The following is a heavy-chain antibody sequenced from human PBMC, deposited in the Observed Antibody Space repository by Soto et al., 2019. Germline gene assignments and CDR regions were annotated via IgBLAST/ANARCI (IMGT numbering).Heavy chain of an antibody. CDR1: GYTFTSYY. Sequence: QVQLVQSGAEVKKPGASVKVSCKASGYTFTSYYMHWVRQAPGQGLEWMGIINPSGGSTSYAQKFQGRVTMTRDTSTSTVYMELSSLRSEDTAVYYCARVQVVVAATPFDAFDIWGQGTMVTVSS. CDR2: INPSGGST. D-gene: IGHD2-15*01. CDR3: ARVQVVVAATPFDAFDI. J-gene: IGHJ3*02. V-gene: IGHV1-46*03.